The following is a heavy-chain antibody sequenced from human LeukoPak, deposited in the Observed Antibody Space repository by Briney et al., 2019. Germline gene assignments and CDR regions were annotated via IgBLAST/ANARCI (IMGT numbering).Heavy chain of an antibody. CDR2: IDQDGSEM. CDR3: AKDKGSGSPIYGFDP. CDR1: GFTFSNYW. Sequence: GGSLRLSCAASGFTFSNYWMTWVRQAPGKGLEWVANIDQDGSEMYSVDSVKGRFSISRDNAKKALYLQMNSLRAEDTAVYYCAKDKGSGSPIYGFDPWGQGTLVTVSS. J-gene: IGHJ5*02. V-gene: IGHV3-7*01. D-gene: IGHD3-10*01.